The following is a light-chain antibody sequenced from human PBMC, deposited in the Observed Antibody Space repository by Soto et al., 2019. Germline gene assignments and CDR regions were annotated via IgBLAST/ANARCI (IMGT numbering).Light chain of an antibody. J-gene: IGKJ1*01. Sequence: EIVMTQSPATLSVSPGEKATLSCRASQRVSSNLAWYQQKLGQAPRLLIYGASTRATGIPARFSGSGSGTVFTLTISSLQSEDFAVYYCQQYNNWPRTFGQGTKVDIK. V-gene: IGKV3-15*01. CDR2: GAS. CDR1: QRVSSN. CDR3: QQYNNWPRT.